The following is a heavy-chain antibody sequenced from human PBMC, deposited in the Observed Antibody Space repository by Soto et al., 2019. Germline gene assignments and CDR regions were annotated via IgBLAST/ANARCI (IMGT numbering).Heavy chain of an antibody. J-gene: IGHJ4*02. CDR3: AKDRGILYYDYVWGVYYFDY. CDR2: IRSKANSYAT. Sequence: GGSLRLSCAASGFTFSGSAMHWVRQASGKGLEWVGRIRSKANSYATAYAASVKGRFTISRDDSKNTAYLQMNSLKAEDTAVYYCAKDRGILYYDYVWGVYYFDYWGQGTLVTVSS. CDR1: GFTFSGSA. V-gene: IGHV3-73*01. D-gene: IGHD3-16*01.